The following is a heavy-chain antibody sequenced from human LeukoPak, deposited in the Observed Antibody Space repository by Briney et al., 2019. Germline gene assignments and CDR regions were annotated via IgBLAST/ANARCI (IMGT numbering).Heavy chain of an antibody. CDR1: GFTFSSYW. V-gene: IGHV3-7*01. D-gene: IGHD6-13*01. CDR2: IKQDGSEK. CDR3: AVPVYSSSWYGSSPFDY. J-gene: IGHJ4*02. Sequence: GGSLRLSCAASGFTFSSYWMSWVRQAPGKGLEWVANIKQDGSEKYYVDSVKGRFTISRDNAKNSLYLQMNSLRAEDTAVYYCAVPVYSSSWYGSSPFDYWGQGTLVTVSS.